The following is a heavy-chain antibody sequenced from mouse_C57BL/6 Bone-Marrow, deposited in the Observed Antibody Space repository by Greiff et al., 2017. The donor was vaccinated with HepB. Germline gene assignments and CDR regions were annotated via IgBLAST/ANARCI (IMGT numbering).Heavy chain of an antibody. J-gene: IGHJ2*01. Sequence: DVKLQESGGGLVQPGGSMKLSCAASGFTFSDAWMDWVRQSPEKGLEWVAEIRNKANNHATYYAESVKGRFTISRDDSKSSVYLQMNSLRAEDTGIYYCTRGGFITTVVAYYFDYWGQGTTLTVSS. CDR1: GFTFSDAW. CDR2: IRNKANNHAT. CDR3: TRGGFITTVVAYYFDY. D-gene: IGHD1-1*01. V-gene: IGHV6-6*01.